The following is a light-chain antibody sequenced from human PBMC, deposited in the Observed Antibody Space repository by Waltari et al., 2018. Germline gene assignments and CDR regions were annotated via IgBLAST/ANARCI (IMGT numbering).Light chain of an antibody. Sequence: SSELTQDPAVSVPLGQTVRFTCQGDSLRTSYASWYQLKPGQAPVLVIYGKDKRPSGIPDRISGYSSGTTSSLTSTGAQAEDEADYYCSSRNGRANQVVFAGGTKVTVL. J-gene: IGLJ3*02. CDR1: SLRTSY. V-gene: IGLV3-19*01. CDR2: GKD. CDR3: SSRNGRANQVV.